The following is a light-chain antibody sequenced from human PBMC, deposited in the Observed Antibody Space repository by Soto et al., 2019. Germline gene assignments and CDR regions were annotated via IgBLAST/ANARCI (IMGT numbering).Light chain of an antibody. V-gene: IGLV6-57*02. Sequence: NFMLTQPHSVSESPGKTVTISCTGSSGSIASNYVQWYQQRPGCAPTTVIYEDNQRPSGVPDRFSGSIDSSSNSASLTISGLKTEDEADYYCQSYDSSTVVFGGGTKVTVL. CDR1: SGSIASNY. CDR2: EDN. CDR3: QSYDSSTVV. J-gene: IGLJ2*01.